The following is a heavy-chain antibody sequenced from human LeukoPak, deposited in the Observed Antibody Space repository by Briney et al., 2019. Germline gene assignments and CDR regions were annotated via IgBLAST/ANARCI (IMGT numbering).Heavy chain of an antibody. V-gene: IGHV3-7*01. CDR3: ATHYYDSSGFIPGYYYGMDV. CDR2: IKQDGSEK. J-gene: IGHJ6*02. CDR1: GFTFSSYW. D-gene: IGHD3-22*01. Sequence: GGSLRLSCAASGFTFSSYWMSWVRQAPGKGLEWVANIKQDGSEKYYVDSVKGRFTISRDNAKNSLYLQMNSLRAEDTAVYYCATHYYDSSGFIPGYYYGMDVWGQGTTVTVPS.